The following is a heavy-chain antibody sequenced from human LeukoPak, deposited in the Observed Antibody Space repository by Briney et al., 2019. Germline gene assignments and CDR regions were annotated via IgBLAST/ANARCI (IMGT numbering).Heavy chain of an antibody. V-gene: IGHV1-46*01. Sequence: ASVKVSCKASGYTFTSYYMHWVRQAPGQGLEWMGIINPSGGSTSYAQKFQGRVTMTRDTSTSTVYMELSSLRSEDTAVYYCARGSGFGELLSANYPVDWYFDLWGRGTLVTVSS. CDR2: INPSGGST. D-gene: IGHD3-10*01. CDR3: ARGSGFGELLSANYPVDWYFDL. J-gene: IGHJ2*01. CDR1: GYTFTSYY.